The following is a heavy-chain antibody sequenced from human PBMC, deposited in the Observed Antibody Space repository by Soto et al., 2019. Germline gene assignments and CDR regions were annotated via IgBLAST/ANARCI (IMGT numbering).Heavy chain of an antibody. D-gene: IGHD3-22*01. Sequence: PGGSLRLSCAASGFTFRSYGIHWVRQAPGQGLEWVAVISYDGSDKYYADSVKGRFTISIDSSKNTLFLQMNSLRPEDTAVYYCAKLSQDYYDSSGPRGYWGQGTLVTVSS. J-gene: IGHJ4*02. V-gene: IGHV3-30*18. CDR2: ISYDGSDK. CDR3: AKLSQDYYDSSGPRGY. CDR1: GFTFRSYG.